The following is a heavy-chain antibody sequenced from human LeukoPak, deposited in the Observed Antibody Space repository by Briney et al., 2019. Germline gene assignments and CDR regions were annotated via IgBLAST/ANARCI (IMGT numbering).Heavy chain of an antibody. Sequence: GGSLRLSCAASGFTFRSYEVNCVRQAPGKGLEWVSYISSSDSTSHYADSVKGRFTISRDNAKNSLYLQMNCLRVEDMGVYYGGRETRGRYYDSSGPDHWGQGTLVTVSS. J-gene: IGHJ5*02. CDR1: GFTFRSYE. CDR2: ISSSDSTS. V-gene: IGHV3-48*03. CDR3: GRETRGRYYDSSGPDH. D-gene: IGHD3-22*01.